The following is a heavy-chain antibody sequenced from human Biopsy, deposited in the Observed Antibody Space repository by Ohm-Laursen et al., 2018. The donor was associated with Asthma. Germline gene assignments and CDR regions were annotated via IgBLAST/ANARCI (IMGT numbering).Heavy chain of an antibody. Sequence: SQTLSLTWTVSYGSITSGGYYWTWIRQHPGKGLEWIGFIYYSGSTYYNPSLKSRVTISVDTSKNQFFLRLSSVTAADTAVYYCARGVVYGGDSYAEYFQHWGQGTLVTVSS. V-gene: IGHV4-31*02. J-gene: IGHJ1*01. CDR1: YGSITSGGYY. CDR2: IYYSGST. D-gene: IGHD4-23*01. CDR3: ARGVVYGGDSYAEYFQH.